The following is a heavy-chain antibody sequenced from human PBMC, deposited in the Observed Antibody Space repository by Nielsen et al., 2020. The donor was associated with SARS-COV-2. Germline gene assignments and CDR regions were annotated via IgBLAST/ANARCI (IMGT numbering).Heavy chain of an antibody. J-gene: IGHJ6*02. V-gene: IGHV3-21*01. Sequence: WIRQPPGKGLEWVSCISSSSSYIYYEDSVKGRFTISRDNAENSLYLQMSSLRAEDTAVYYCARRLRYFDWSIYYYYGMDVWGQGTTVTVSS. CDR2: ISSSSSYI. D-gene: IGHD3-9*01. CDR3: ARRLRYFDWSIYYYYGMDV.